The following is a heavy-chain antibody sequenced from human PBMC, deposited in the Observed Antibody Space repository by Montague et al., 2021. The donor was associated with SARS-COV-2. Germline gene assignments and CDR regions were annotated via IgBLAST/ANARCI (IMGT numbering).Heavy chain of an antibody. CDR3: VRLLRSCTNGVCRTYYYYALDV. CDR2: IYYSGST. CDR1: GGSISGFY. D-gene: IGHD2-8*01. V-gene: IGHV4-59*01. J-gene: IGHJ6*02. Sequence: ESLSLTCTVSGGSISGFYWSWIRQPPGKGLEWIGYIYYSGSTKYNPSLESRVAVSVDRSKNQVSLKLTSVTAADTAVYYCVRLLRSCTNGVCRTYYYYALDVWGQGTTVTVSS.